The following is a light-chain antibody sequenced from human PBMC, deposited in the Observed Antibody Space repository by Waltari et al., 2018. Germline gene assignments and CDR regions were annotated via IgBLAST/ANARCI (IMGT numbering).Light chain of an antibody. V-gene: IGLV2-14*03. CDR1: GSAAGPTDS. CDR3: SAETPHGLIL. J-gene: IGLJ2*01. CDR2: DGT. Sequence: QPALTQPASLSGSPGQSITIPCSGIGSAAGPTDSVPWHQHHPGKAPQGPLSDGTNRPSGGSESFSASKSANTVSLNISRLQPEDEGDYYCSAETPHGLILFGGGTRLTVL.